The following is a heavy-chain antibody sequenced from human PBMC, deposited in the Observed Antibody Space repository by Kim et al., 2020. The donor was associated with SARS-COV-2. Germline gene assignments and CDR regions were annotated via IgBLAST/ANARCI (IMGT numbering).Heavy chain of an antibody. D-gene: IGHD3-22*01. CDR3: ARARITMIVVDAFDI. J-gene: IGHJ3*02. CDR2: IYYSGST. V-gene: IGHV4-31*03. CDR1: GGSISSGGYY. Sequence: SETPSLTCTVSGGSISSGGYYWSWIRQHPGKGLEWIAYIYYSGSTYYNPSLKSRVTISVDTSKNQFSLKLSSVTAADTAVYYCARARITMIVVDAFDIWGQGTMVTVSS.